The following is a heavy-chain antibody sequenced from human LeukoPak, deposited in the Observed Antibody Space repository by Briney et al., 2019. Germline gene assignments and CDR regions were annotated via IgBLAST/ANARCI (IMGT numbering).Heavy chain of an antibody. CDR1: GFTFSSYG. V-gene: IGHV3-30*02. J-gene: IGHJ4*02. D-gene: IGHD3-10*01. CDR2: IRYDGRNK. Sequence: PGGSLRLSCAASGFTFSSYGMHWVRQAPGKGLEWVAFIRYDGRNKYYADSVKGRFTISRDNSKNTLYLQMNSLRAEDTAVYYCANIVVRGVNFDYWGQGTLVTVSS. CDR3: ANIVVRGVNFDY.